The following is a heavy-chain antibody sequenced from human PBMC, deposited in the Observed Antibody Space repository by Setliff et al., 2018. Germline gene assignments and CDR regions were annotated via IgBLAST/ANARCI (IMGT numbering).Heavy chain of an antibody. V-gene: IGHV1-18*01. J-gene: IGHJ6*02. CDR3: ARVGSSSWRHPDVYYYYGMDV. CDR1: GYTFTSYG. CDR2: ISAYNGNT. Sequence: ASVKVSCKASGYTFTSYGISWVRQAPGQGLEGMGWISAYNGNTNYAQKLQGRVTMTTDTSTSTAYMELRSLRSDDTAVYYCARVGSSSWRHPDVYYYYGMDVWGQGTTVTVSS. D-gene: IGHD6-13*01.